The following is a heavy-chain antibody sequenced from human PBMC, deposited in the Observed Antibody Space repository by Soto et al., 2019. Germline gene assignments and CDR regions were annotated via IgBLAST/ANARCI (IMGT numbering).Heavy chain of an antibody. CDR2: IYYSGST. CDR1: GGSISSYY. V-gene: IGHV4-59*01. CDR3: ARVRSGPMIRGVITHYYFDY. J-gene: IGHJ4*02. Sequence: SETLSLTCTVSGGSISSYYWSWIRQPPGKGLDWIGYIYYSGSTNYNPSLKSRVTISVDTSKNQFSLKLSSVTAADTAVYYCARVRSGPMIRGVITHYYFDYWGQGTLVTVSS. D-gene: IGHD3-10*01.